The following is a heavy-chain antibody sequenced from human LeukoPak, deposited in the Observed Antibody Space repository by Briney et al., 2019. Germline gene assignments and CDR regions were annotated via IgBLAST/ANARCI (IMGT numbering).Heavy chain of an antibody. Sequence: PGGSLRLSCAASGFTFSNAWMSWVRQAPEKGLEWIGHIKSKTDGGTTDYAAPVKGRFTISRDNAKNSLYLQMNSLRAEDTAVYYCARCFIVGATYDAFDIWGQGTMVTVSS. J-gene: IGHJ3*02. D-gene: IGHD1-26*01. CDR3: ARCFIVGATYDAFDI. CDR2: IKSKTDGGTT. V-gene: IGHV3-15*01. CDR1: GFTFSNAW.